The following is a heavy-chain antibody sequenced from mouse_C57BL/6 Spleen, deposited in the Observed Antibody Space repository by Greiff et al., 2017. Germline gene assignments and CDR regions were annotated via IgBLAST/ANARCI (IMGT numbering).Heavy chain of an antibody. D-gene: IGHD1-1*01. CDR3: ARRVNLLLLYFDY. CDR2: IYPGDGDT. Sequence: LEESGPELVKPGASVKISCKASGYAFSSSWMNWVKQRPGKGLEWIGRIYPGDGDTNYNGKFKGKATLTADKSSSTAYMQLSSLTSEDSAVYFCARRVNLLLLYFDYWGQGTTLTVSS. J-gene: IGHJ2*01. V-gene: IGHV1-82*01. CDR1: GYAFSSSW.